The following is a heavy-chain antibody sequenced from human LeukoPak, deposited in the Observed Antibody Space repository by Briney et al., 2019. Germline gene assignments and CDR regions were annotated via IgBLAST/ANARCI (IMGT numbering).Heavy chain of an antibody. J-gene: IGHJ6*03. D-gene: IGHD4-11*01. CDR3: ARADSNYEAFYYYYYMDV. CDR2: IYYSGST. V-gene: IGHV4-59*01. CDR1: GGSISSYY. Sequence: SETLSLTCSVAGGSISSYYWSWLRQPPGKGLEWVGYIYYSGSTNYNHSLKSRVTISVDTSKNQFSLKLSSVTAADTAVYYCARADSNYEAFYYYYYMDVWGKGTTVTVSS.